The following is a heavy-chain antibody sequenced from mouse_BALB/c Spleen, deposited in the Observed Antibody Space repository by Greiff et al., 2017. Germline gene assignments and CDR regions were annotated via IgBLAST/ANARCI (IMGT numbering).Heavy chain of an antibody. CDR2: IWSGGST. CDR3: ARPIYDGYYTWFAY. CDR1: GFSLTSYG. J-gene: IGHJ3*01. D-gene: IGHD2-3*01. V-gene: IGHV2-2*02. Sequence: VQVVESGPGLVQPSQSLSITCTVSGFSLTSYGVHWVRQSPGKGLEWLGVIWSGGSTDYNAAFISRLSISKDNSKSQVFFKMNSLQANDTAIYYCARPIYDGYYTWFAYWGQGTLVTVSA.